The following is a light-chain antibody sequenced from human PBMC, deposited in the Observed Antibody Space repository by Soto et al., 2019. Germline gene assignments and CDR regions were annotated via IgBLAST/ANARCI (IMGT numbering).Light chain of an antibody. V-gene: IGLV2-14*01. Sequence: SALTQPASVSGSPGQSIAISCTGTSSDVGGYNYVSWYQQHPGKAPKLVIYEVSNRPSGVSNRFSGSKSGNTASLTISGLQAEDEADYYCSSYTSSSTLEFGGGTKLTVL. CDR3: SSYTSSSTLE. J-gene: IGLJ2*01. CDR2: EVS. CDR1: SSDVGGYNY.